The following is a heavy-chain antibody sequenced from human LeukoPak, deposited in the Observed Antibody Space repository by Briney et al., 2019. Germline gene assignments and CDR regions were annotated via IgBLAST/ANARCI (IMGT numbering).Heavy chain of an antibody. CDR3: ARYSGYDEPFEY. V-gene: IGHV4-34*01. CDR1: GGSLSGYS. D-gene: IGHD5-12*01. J-gene: IGHJ4*02. CDR2: IKHSGST. Sequence: SETLSLTCAVYGGSLSGYSGTWIRQPPGKGLEWIGDIKHSGSTNYNASLKSRVTISVDTSKNQFSLKLSSVTAADTAVYYCARYSGYDEPFEYWGQGTLVTVSS.